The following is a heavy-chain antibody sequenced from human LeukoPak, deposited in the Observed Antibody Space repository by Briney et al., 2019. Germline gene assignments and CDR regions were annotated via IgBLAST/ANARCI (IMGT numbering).Heavy chain of an antibody. CDR1: GFTVSSNY. CDR3: ARTYYYYYYMDV. D-gene: IGHD1/OR15-1a*01. CDR2: ISYDGSNK. V-gene: IGHV3-30*03. Sequence: PGGSLRLSCAASGFTVSSNYMSWVRQAPGKGLEWVAVISYDGSNKYYADSVKGRFTISRDNSKNTLYLQLNSLRAEDTAVYYCARTYYYYYYMDVWGKGTTVTVSS. J-gene: IGHJ6*03.